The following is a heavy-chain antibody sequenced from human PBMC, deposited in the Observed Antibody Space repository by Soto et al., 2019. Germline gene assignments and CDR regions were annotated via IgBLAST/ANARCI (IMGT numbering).Heavy chain of an antibody. CDR1: CYTFTIYF. D-gene: IGHD6-13*01. J-gene: IGHJ5*02. CDR2: ISAYNGNT. CDR3: ARDPLAVQPTSEDAGTGVDP. V-gene: IGHV1-18*01. Sequence: ASVNVSFKASCYTFTIYFISLCLHAPLQWLELMGWISAYNGNTNYAQNLQGRVTVTTDTSTSTAYMELRSLRSDDTAVYYCARDPLAVQPTSEDAGTGVDPWGKGTLVTVS.